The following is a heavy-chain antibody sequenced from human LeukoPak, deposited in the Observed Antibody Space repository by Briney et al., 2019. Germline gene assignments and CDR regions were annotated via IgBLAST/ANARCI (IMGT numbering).Heavy chain of an antibody. Sequence: PSETLSLTCAVYGGSFSGYYWSWIRQPPGKGLEWIGEINHSGSTNYNPSLKSRVTISVDTSKKQFSLKLSSVTAADTAVYYCARLSPPQRQSSPHYYNYMDVWGKGTTVTVSS. V-gene: IGHV4-34*01. CDR2: INHSGST. J-gene: IGHJ6*03. CDR1: GGSFSGYY. D-gene: IGHD2-2*01. CDR3: ARLSPPQRQSSPHYYNYMDV.